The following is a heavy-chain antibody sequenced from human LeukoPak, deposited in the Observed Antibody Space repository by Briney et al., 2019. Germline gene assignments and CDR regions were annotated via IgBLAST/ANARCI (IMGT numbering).Heavy chain of an antibody. J-gene: IGHJ2*01. CDR2: IKSDGSST. V-gene: IGHV3-74*03. Sequence: GGSLRLSRAASGFAFSTFWMHWVRQAPGKGLVWVSHIKSDGSSTTYADSVKGRFTISRDNSKNTLYLQMNSLRAEDTAVYYCAKDPAGSSGYMRALGYFDLWGRGTLVTVSS. CDR3: AKDPAGSSGYMRALGYFDL. D-gene: IGHD3-22*01. CDR1: GFAFSTFW.